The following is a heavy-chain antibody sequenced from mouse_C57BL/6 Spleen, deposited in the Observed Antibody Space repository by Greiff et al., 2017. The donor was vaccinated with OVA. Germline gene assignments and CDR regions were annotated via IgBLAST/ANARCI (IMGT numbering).Heavy chain of an antibody. CDR2: SRNKANDYTT. CDR1: GFTFSDFY. Sequence: EVKVVESGGGLVQSGRSLRLSCATSGFTFSDFYMEWVRQAPGKGLEWIAASRNKANDYTTDYSASVKGPFIVSRDTSQSILYLQMNALRAEDTAIYYCARGSYYYDAMDYWGQGTSVTVSS. D-gene: IGHD1-1*01. J-gene: IGHJ4*01. V-gene: IGHV7-1*01. CDR3: ARGSYYYDAMDY.